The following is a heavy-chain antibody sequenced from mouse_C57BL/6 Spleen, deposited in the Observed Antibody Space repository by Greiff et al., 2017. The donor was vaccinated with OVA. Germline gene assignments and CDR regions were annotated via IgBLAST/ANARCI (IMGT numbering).Heavy chain of an antibody. V-gene: IGHV1-15*01. Sequence: VKLQESGAELVRPGASVTLSCKASGYTFTDYEMHWVKQTPVHGLEWIGAIDPETGGTAYNQKFKGKAILTADKSSSTAYMELRSLTSEDSAVYYCTRYDYEGFAYWGQGTLVTVSA. CDR3: TRYDYEGFAY. J-gene: IGHJ3*01. D-gene: IGHD2-4*01. CDR2: IDPETGGT. CDR1: GYTFTDYE.